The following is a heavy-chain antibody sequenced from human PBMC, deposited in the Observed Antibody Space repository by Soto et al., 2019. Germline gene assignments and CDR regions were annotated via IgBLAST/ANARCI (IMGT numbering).Heavy chain of an antibody. V-gene: IGHV3-23*01. CDR2: ISGSGGST. J-gene: IGHJ5*02. D-gene: IGHD6-6*01. Sequence: EVQLLESGGGLVQPGGSLRLSCAASGFTFSSYAMSWVRQAPGKGLEWVSAISGSGGSTYYADSVKGRFTISRDNSKNPLYRKRNSLRAEDTAVYYWAKEGEKYSQHHNGFAPGGRGPLVPVSS. CDR3: AKEGEKYSQHHNGFAP. CDR1: GFTFSSYA.